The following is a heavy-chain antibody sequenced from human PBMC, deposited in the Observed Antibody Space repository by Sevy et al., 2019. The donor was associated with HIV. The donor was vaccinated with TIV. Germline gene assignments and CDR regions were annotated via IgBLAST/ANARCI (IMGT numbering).Heavy chain of an antibody. CDR2: ISGTGSTI. CDR3: ARSDYGDYVGWFDP. Sequence: GGSLRLSCAASGFTFSSSIINWVRQAPGKGLEWVSSISGTGSTIYYADSVKGRFTISRDNAKNSLYLQMHSLRDEDTAVHYCARSDYGDYVGWFDPWGQGTLVTVSS. CDR1: GFTFSSSI. J-gene: IGHJ5*02. V-gene: IGHV3-48*02. D-gene: IGHD4-17*01.